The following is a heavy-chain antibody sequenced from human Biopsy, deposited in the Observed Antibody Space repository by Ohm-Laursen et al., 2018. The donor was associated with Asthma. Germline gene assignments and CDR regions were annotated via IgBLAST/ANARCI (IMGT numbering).Heavy chain of an antibody. V-gene: IGHV4-30-4*01. CDR1: GGSLSSGDYY. CDR3: ARDLSFYDSSGYYRRWFDP. Sequence: TLSLTCTVSGGSLSSGDYYWSWIRQPPGKGLVWGGYIYYSGSTYYNPSLKSRVTISVDTSKNQFSLKLSSVTAADTAVYYCARDLSFYDSSGYYRRWFDPWGQGTLVTVSS. CDR2: IYYSGST. D-gene: IGHD3-22*01. J-gene: IGHJ5*02.